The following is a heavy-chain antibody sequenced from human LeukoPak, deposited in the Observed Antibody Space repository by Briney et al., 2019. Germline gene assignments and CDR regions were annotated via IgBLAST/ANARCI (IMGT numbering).Heavy chain of an antibody. J-gene: IGHJ4*02. Sequence: GGSLRLSCAASGFTFSSYAMRWVRQAPGKGLEWVSAISGSGGSTYYADSVKGRFTISRDNSKNTLYLQMNSLRAEDTAVYYCAKDLYCSSTSCELDYWGQGTLVTVSS. CDR2: ISGSGGST. V-gene: IGHV3-23*01. CDR3: AKDLYCSSTSCELDY. D-gene: IGHD2-2*01. CDR1: GFTFSSYA.